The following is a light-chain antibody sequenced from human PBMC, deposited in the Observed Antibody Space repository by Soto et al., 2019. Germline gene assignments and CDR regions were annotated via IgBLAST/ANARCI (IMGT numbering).Light chain of an antibody. CDR2: GNS. J-gene: IGLJ2*01. V-gene: IGLV1-40*01. Sequence: QSVLTQPPSVSGAPGQRVTISCTGSSSNIGAGYDVQWYQQLPGTAPQLLIFGNSHRPSGVPDRFFGSNSGTSASLAITGLQAADEGDYYCQSYDTILSGSIFGGGTKVTVL. CDR3: QSYDTILSGSI. CDR1: SSNIGAGYD.